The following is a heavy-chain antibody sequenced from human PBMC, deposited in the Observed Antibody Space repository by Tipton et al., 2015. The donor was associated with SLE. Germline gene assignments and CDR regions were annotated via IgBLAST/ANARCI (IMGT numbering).Heavy chain of an antibody. CDR2: IYTSRSP. V-gene: IGHV4-59*10. CDR1: GGSIISYY. Sequence: SLTCTVSGGSIISYYWSWVRQPAGKGLEWIGGIYTSRSPNYNPPLKSRVTMSVDTSKNQFSLKLSSVTAADTAVYYCARYPYCAGGVCRYYYYGMDVWGQGTTVTVSS. CDR3: ARYPYCAGGVCRYYYYGMDV. J-gene: IGHJ6*02. D-gene: IGHD2-8*02.